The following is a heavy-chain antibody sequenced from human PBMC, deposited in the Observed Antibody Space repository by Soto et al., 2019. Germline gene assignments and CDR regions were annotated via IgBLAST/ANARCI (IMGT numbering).Heavy chain of an antibody. D-gene: IGHD2-15*01. CDR1: GFTFSSYG. V-gene: IGHV3-33*01. CDR2: IWYDGSNK. J-gene: IGHJ6*03. CDR3: ARYCSGGSCYPYYYYYYIDV. Sequence: GGSLRLSCAASGFTFSSYGMHWVRQAPGKGLEWVAVIWYDGSNKYYADSVKGRFTISRDNSKNTLYLQMNSLRAEDTAVYYCARYCSGGSCYPYYYYYYIDVWGKGTTVTVSS.